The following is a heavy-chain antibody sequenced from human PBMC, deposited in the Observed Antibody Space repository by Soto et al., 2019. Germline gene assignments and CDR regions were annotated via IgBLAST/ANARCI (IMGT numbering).Heavy chain of an antibody. V-gene: IGHV3-23*01. CDR1: GFTFSSYA. J-gene: IGHJ4*02. CDR3: AKDQGIFGYFDY. CDR2: ISGSGGST. D-gene: IGHD3-3*01. Sequence: HPGGSLRLSCAASGFTFSSYAMSWVRQAPGKGLEWVSAISGSGGSTYYADSVKGRFTISRDNSKNTLYPQMNSLRAEDTAVYYCAKDQGIFGYFDYWGQGTLVTVSS.